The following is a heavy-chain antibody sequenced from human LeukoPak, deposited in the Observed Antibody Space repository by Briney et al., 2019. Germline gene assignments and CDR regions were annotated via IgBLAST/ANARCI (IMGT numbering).Heavy chain of an antibody. CDR2: ISSYNGDT. D-gene: IGHD2-2*03. CDR3: IAGYLYFDF. Sequence: RASVKVSCKASGYTFPTYGLSWVRQAPGQGLEWMGWISSYNGDTNYTLKYQGRVTFTTDTSTSTAYMELKNLTSVDTALYYCIAGYLYFDFWGQGTLVTVSS. CDR1: GYTFPTYG. J-gene: IGHJ4*02. V-gene: IGHV1-18*01.